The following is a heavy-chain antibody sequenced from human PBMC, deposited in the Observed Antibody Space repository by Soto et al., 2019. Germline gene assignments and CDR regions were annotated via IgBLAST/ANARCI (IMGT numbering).Heavy chain of an antibody. CDR1: GGSFSGYY. CDR3: ARGLFGRYFDWLLSGYYFDY. D-gene: IGHD3-9*01. V-gene: IGHV4-34*01. CDR2: INHSGST. Sequence: PSETLSLTCAVYGGSFSGYYWSWIRQPPGKGLEWIGEINHSGSTNYNPSLKSRVTISVDTSKNQFSLKLSSVTAADTAVYYCARGLFGRYFDWLLSGYYFDYWGQGTLVTVSS. J-gene: IGHJ4*02.